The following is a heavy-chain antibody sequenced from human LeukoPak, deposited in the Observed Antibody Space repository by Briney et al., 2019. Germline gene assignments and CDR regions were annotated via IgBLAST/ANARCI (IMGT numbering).Heavy chain of an antibody. CDR1: GFTFSSYG. Sequence: GGSLRLSCAASGFTFSSYGMHCVRQAPGKGLEWVAFIRYDGSNKYYADSVKGRFTISRDNSKNTLYLQMNSLRAEDTAVYYCAKDEPTDSSGCYPGHWAQGTLVTVSS. CDR3: AKDEPTDSSGCYPGH. D-gene: IGHD3-22*01. CDR2: IRYDGSNK. J-gene: IGHJ4*02. V-gene: IGHV3-30*02.